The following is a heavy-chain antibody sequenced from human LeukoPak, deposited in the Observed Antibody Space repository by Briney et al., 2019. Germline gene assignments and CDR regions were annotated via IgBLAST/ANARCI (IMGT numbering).Heavy chain of an antibody. Sequence: PSETLSLTCTVSGGSISSYYWSWIRQPPGKGLEGIGYIYYSGSTNYNPSLKSRVTISVDTSKNQFSLKLSSVTAADTAVYYCARVNSNYYYYGMDVWGQGTTVTVSS. V-gene: IGHV4-59*01. J-gene: IGHJ6*02. CDR2: IYYSGST. CDR1: GGSISSYY. D-gene: IGHD4-4*01. CDR3: ARVNSNYYYYGMDV.